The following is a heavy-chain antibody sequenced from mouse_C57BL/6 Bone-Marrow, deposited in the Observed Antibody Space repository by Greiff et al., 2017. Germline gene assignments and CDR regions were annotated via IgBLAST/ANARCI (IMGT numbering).Heavy chain of an antibody. Sequence: QVQLQQSGAELVKPGASVKMSCKASGYTFTSYWITWVKQRPGQGLEWIGDIYPTSGHTNNNEKFKSKAILTVDTSSNTAYMQLSSLTSEDSAVFYCARSGPLGRSFDYWGQGTTLTVSS. J-gene: IGHJ2*01. CDR1: GYTFTSYW. V-gene: IGHV1-55*01. D-gene: IGHD4-1*01. CDR2: IYPTSGHT. CDR3: ARSGPLGRSFDY.